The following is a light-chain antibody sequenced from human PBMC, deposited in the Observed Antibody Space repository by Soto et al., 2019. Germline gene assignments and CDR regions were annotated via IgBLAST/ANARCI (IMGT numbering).Light chain of an antibody. J-gene: IGLJ2*01. CDR1: SSNIRAGYD. Sequence: QSVLTQPPSVSGAPGQRVTISCTGSSSNIRAGYDVHWYQQLPGTAPKLLIYGNSNRPSGVPDRFSGSKSGTSASLAITGLQAEDEADYYCQSYDSSLPGVVFGGGTKLTVL. V-gene: IGLV1-40*01. CDR2: GNS. CDR3: QSYDSSLPGVV.